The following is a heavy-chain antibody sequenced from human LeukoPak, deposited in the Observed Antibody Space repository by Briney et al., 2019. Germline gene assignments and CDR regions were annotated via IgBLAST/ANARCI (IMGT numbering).Heavy chain of an antibody. CDR1: GGTFSSYA. J-gene: IGHJ6*03. D-gene: IGHD3-3*01. CDR3: ARDGRLRFLEWDYYYMDV. Sequence: SVKVSCKASGGTFSSYAISWVRQAPGQGLEWMGGIIPIFGTANYAQKFQGRVTITTDESTSTAYMGLSSLRSEDTAVYYCARDGRLRFLEWDYYYMDVWGKGTTVTVSS. V-gene: IGHV1-69*05. CDR2: IIPIFGTA.